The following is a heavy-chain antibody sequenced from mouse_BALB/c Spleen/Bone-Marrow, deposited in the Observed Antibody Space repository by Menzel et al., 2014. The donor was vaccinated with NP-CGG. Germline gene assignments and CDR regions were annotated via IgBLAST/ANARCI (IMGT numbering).Heavy chain of an antibody. Sequence: QVQLQQPGAELVMPGASVKMSCKASGYTFXDYWMHWVKQRPGQGLEWIGAIDTSDSYTSYNQKFKGKATLTVDESSSTAYMQLSSLTSEDSAVYYCARGDWDDAYWGQGTLVTVSA. CDR1: GYTFXDYW. J-gene: IGHJ3*01. CDR2: IDTSDSYT. CDR3: ARGDWDDAY. D-gene: IGHD4-1*01. V-gene: IGHV1-69*01.